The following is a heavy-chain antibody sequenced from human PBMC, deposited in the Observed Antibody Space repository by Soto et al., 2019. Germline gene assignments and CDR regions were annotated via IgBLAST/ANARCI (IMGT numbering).Heavy chain of an antibody. CDR3: ASFLEWLSPYYYGMDV. D-gene: IGHD3-3*01. Sequence: RGSLRLSCAASGFTFSSYSMNWVRQAPGKGLEWVSSISSSSSYIYYADSVKGRFTISRDNAKNSLYLQMNSLRAEDTAVYYCASFLEWLSPYYYGMDVWGQGTTVTVSS. V-gene: IGHV3-21*01. CDR2: ISSSSSYI. J-gene: IGHJ6*02. CDR1: GFTFSSYS.